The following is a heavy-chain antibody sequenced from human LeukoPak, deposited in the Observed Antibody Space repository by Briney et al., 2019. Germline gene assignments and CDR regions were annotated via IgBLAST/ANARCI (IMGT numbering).Heavy chain of an antibody. J-gene: IGHJ5*02. CDR2: ISGSGDNT. CDR3: ATSPTFDP. Sequence: GGSLRLSCAASGFTFSSYAMSWVRQAPGKGLEWVSAISGSGDNTYYADSVKGRFTISRDNSKNTLYLQMNNLRADDTAVYYCATSPTFDPWGQGTLVTVSS. V-gene: IGHV3-23*01. CDR1: GFTFSSYA.